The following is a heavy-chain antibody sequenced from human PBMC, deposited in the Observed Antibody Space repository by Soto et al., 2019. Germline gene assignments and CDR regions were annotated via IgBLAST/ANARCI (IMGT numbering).Heavy chain of an antibody. D-gene: IGHD6-13*01. CDR1: GYTFTGYY. CDR2: INPNSGGT. V-gene: IGHV1-2*04. Sequence: SSVKVSCKASGYTFTGYYMHWVRQAPGQGLEWMGWINPNSGGTNYAQKFQGWVTMTRDTSISTAYMELSRLRSDDTAVYYCTSAGSGYYYGMDVWGQGTTITASS. CDR3: TSAGSGYYYGMDV. J-gene: IGHJ6*02.